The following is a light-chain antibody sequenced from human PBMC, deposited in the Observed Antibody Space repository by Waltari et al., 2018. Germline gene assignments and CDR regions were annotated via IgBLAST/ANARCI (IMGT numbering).Light chain of an antibody. CDR2: DVD. CDR1: SSDIGKYNL. Sequence: QSALTQTATVSGSPGQSITISCRGASSDIGKYNLVSWYQQHPGKAPTLIVYDVDKRPSGVSNRFSGSKSGNTAFLTISGLQTADEADYYCCSYAGSAVSVFGGGTKLTVL. CDR3: CSYAGSAVSV. J-gene: IGLJ2*01. V-gene: IGLV2-23*02.